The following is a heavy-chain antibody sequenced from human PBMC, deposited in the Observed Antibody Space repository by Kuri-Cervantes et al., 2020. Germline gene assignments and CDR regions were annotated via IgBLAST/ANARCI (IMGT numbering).Heavy chain of an antibody. CDR3: ASTVTVGTTGYFDY. CDR2: IYYSGSS. Sequence: GSLRLSCTVSGGSISSYYWSWIRQPPGKGLEWIGYIYYSGSSYYNPSLPSLKSRLTISVDTSKNQFSLKLSSVTAADTAVYYCASTVTVGTTGYFDYWGQGTLVTVSS. CDR1: GGSISSYY. J-gene: IGHJ4*02. D-gene: IGHD1-26*01. V-gene: IGHV4-59*08.